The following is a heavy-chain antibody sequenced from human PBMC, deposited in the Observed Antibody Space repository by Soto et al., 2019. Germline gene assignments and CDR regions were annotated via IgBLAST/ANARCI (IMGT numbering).Heavy chain of an antibody. J-gene: IGHJ5*02. CDR3: ARVGGRQLATTQTQNNWFDP. Sequence: QVQLQQWGAGLLKPSETLSLTCAVYGGSFSGYYWSWIRQPPGKGLEWIGEINHSGSTNYHPSFMSRLTISVDTSKNQLPLKPSSVTAADTAVYYCARVGGRQLATTQTQNNWFDPWGQGTLVTVSS. CDR1: GGSFSGYY. V-gene: IGHV4-34*01. D-gene: IGHD6-6*01. CDR2: INHSGST.